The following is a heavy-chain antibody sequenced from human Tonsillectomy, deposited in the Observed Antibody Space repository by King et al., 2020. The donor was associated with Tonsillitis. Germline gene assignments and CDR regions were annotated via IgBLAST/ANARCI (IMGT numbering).Heavy chain of an antibody. CDR1: GYTFTSYW. D-gene: IGHD5-24*01. CDR2: ISPGDSDT. CDR3: ARRGDGYNYAFDI. J-gene: IGHJ3*02. V-gene: IGHV5-51*01. Sequence: VQLVESGAEVKKPGESLRISCKGSGYTFTSYWVAWVRQMPGKGLEWMGIISPGDSDTIYSPSFRGQVTISADKSISTAYLQWSSLKASDTAMYYCARRGDGYNYAFDIWDQGTMVSVSS.